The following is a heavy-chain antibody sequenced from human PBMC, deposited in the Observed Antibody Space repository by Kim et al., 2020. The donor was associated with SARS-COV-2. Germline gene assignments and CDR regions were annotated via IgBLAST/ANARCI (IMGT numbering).Heavy chain of an antibody. J-gene: IGHJ4*02. Sequence: YYTPSLKSRVTISVDTSKNQFSLKLSSVTAADTAVYYCARDGVYGSGSSYWGQGTLVTVSS. V-gene: IGHV4-31*02. D-gene: IGHD3-10*01. CDR3: ARDGVYGSGSSY.